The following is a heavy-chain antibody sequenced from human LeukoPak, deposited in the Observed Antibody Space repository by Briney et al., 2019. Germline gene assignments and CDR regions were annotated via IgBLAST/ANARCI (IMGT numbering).Heavy chain of an antibody. J-gene: IGHJ4*02. CDR1: GGTFSSYA. CDR3: ARDGAYYYGSGSYYTIDY. D-gene: IGHD3-10*01. V-gene: IGHV1-69*04. CDR2: IIPILGIA. Sequence: GASVKVSCKASGGTFSSYAISWVRQAPGQGLEWMGRIIPILGIANYAQKFQGRVTITADKSTSTAYMELSSLRSEDTAVYYCARDGAYYYGSGSYYTIDYWGQGTLVTVSS.